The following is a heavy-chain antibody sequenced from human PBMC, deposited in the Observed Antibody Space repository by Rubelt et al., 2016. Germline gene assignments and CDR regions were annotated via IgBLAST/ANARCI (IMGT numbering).Heavy chain of an antibody. J-gene: IGHJ4*02. V-gene: IGHV3-23*01. CDR2: INSDGRNI. Sequence: LVQPGGSLRLSCAASGFTFSSYAMSWVRQAPGKGLVWVSRINSDGRNIYYADSVKGRFTISRDNSQNTLYLQMNTLRAADTAVYYCAKGAGVAVETTFHCDYWGQGTLVTVSS. CDR1: GFTFSSYA. CDR3: AKGAGVAVETTFHCDY. D-gene: IGHD2/OR15-2a*01.